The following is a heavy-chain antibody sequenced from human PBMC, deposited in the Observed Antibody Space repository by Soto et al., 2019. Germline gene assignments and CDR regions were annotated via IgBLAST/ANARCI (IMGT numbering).Heavy chain of an antibody. Sequence: EVQLVEFGGGLVQPGGSLRLSCAASGFTFSNYWMSWVRQAPGKGLEWVANIKQDGTEKNYVDSVRGRFTISRDNAKNSLDLQMNSLTAEDTAVYYCASVAIWGQGTRVTVSS. CDR3: ASVAI. D-gene: IGHD5-12*01. CDR2: IKQDGTEK. CDR1: GFTFSNYW. V-gene: IGHV3-7*01. J-gene: IGHJ4*02.